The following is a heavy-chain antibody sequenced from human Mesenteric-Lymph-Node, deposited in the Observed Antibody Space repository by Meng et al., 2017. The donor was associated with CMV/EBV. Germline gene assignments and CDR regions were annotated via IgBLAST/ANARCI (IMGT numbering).Heavy chain of an antibody. D-gene: IGHD3-16*01. J-gene: IGHJ6*02. CDR2: INWNSART. CDR1: GFTFEDYG. CDR3: ARDLWVGDGMDI. V-gene: IGHV3-20*04. Sequence: GGSLRLSCVVSGFTFEDYGMSWVRQVPGKGLEWVSGINWNSARTDYADSVEGRFTISRDNAKNALYLQMNSLTAEDTAVYYCARDLWVGDGMDIWGQGTTVTVSS.